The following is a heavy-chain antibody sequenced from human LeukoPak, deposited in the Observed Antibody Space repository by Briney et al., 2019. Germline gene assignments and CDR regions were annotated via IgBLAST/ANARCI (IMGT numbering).Heavy chain of an antibody. CDR1: GFTFRSYG. CDR3: VARGGWARFDY. J-gene: IGHJ4*02. CDR2: ISYDGSNK. D-gene: IGHD6-19*01. V-gene: IGHV3-30*03. Sequence: GGSLRLSCAASGFTFRSYGMHWVRQAPGKGLEWVTFISYDGSNKYYADSVKGRFTISRDNFKNTLYLQMNSLRAEDTAVYYCVARGGWARFDYWGQGTLVTVSS.